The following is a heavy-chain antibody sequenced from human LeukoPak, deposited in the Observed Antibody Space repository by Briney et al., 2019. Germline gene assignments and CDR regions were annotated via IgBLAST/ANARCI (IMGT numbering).Heavy chain of an antibody. CDR3: AKGRQWLANHYFDY. CDR1: GFTFSTYA. V-gene: IGHV3-23*01. Sequence: GGSLRLSCAASGFTFSTYAMSWVRQAPGKGLEWVSVISGSGSTTYYADSVKGRFSISRDNSKNTLYLEMNSLRAEDTAVYYCAKGRQWLANHYFDYWGQGTLVTVSS. D-gene: IGHD6-19*01. CDR2: ISGSGSTT. J-gene: IGHJ4*02.